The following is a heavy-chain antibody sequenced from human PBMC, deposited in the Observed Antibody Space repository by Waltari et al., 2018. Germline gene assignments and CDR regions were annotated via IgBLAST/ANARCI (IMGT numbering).Heavy chain of an antibody. V-gene: IGHV3-33*06. CDR3: AKANGSGGFLVDF. CDR1: GITFSDSA. D-gene: IGHD3-10*01. CDR2: IWNDGSYQ. Sequence: QVQLVESGGGVVQPGRSLRLSCAASGITFSDSAMHWVRQTPGRGREWGSVIWNDGSYQYYADSVKGRVTISRDNSKNTLYLQMNSLRVEDTGVYYCAKANGSGGFLVDFWGQGTLVTVSS. J-gene: IGHJ4*02.